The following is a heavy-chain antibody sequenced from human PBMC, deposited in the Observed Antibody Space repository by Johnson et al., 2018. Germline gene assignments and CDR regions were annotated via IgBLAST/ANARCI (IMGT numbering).Heavy chain of an antibody. D-gene: IGHD1-26*01. V-gene: IGHV4-59*01. J-gene: IGHJ3*02. CDR1: GGSISSYY. Sequence: QVQLQESGPGLVKPSETLSLTCTVSGGSISSYYWSWIRQHPGKGLEWIGYIYYSGSTNYNPSLKSRVTISVDTSKNQFSLKLSSVTAADTAVYSCARERSVGWELPNAPDAFDIWGQGTMVTVSS. CDR3: ARERSVGWELPNAPDAFDI. CDR2: IYYSGST.